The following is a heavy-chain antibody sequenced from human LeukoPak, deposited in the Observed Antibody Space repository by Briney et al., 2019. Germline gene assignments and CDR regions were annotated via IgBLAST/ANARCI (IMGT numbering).Heavy chain of an antibody. D-gene: IGHD2-2*01. CDR3: ARDYCSSTSCYTYRYFDY. J-gene: IGHJ4*02. V-gene: IGHV1-2*02. CDR1: GYTFTGYY. Sequence: ASVKVSCKASGYTFTGYYMHWVRQAPGQGLEWMGWIIPNSGGTNYAQKFQGRVTMTRDTSISTAYMELSRLRSDDTAVYYCARDYCSSTSCYTYRYFDYWGQGTLVTVSS. CDR2: IIPNSGGT.